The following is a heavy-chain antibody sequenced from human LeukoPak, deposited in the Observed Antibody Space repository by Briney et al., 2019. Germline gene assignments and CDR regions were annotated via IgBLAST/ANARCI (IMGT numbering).Heavy chain of an antibody. V-gene: IGHV3-23*01. D-gene: IGHD3-22*01. Sequence: GGSLRLSCAASGFTFGSYAMNWVSKAPGKGLELVSALSGSGGSTYYADSVKGRFTISRDNSKNTLYLQMNSLRVEDTAVYYCTKGRDDSDCWGQGTLVTVSS. CDR2: LSGSGGST. CDR1: GFTFGSYA. CDR3: TKGRDDSDC. J-gene: IGHJ4*02.